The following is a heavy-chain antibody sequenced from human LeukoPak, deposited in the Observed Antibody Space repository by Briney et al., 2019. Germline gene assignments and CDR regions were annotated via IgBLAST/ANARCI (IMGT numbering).Heavy chain of an antibody. J-gene: IGHJ3*02. Sequence: ETLSLTCAVYGGSFSGYYWSWVRQPPGKGLEWIGEINHSGSTNYNPSLKSRVTISVDTSKNQFSLKLSSVTAADTAVYYCARGLSIGYSSSWYAPAPFDAFDIWGQGTMVTVSS. V-gene: IGHV4-34*01. D-gene: IGHD6-13*01. CDR2: INHSGST. CDR3: ARGLSIGYSSSWYAPAPFDAFDI. CDR1: GGSFSGYY.